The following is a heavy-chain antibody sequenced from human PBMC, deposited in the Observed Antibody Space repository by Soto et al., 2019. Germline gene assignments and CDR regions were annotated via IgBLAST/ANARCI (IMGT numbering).Heavy chain of an antibody. CDR1: GGSISSGGYS. CDR2: IYHSGST. CDR3: ARAGEGYYYGSGSYHNWFDP. J-gene: IGHJ5*02. Sequence: QLQLQESGSGLVKPSQTLSLTCAVSGGSISSGGYSWSWIRQPPGKGLEWIGYIYHSGSTYYNPSLKSRVTISVDRSKNQFSLKLSSVTAADTAVYYCARAGEGYYYGSGSYHNWFDPWGQGTLVTVSS. D-gene: IGHD3-10*01. V-gene: IGHV4-30-2*01.